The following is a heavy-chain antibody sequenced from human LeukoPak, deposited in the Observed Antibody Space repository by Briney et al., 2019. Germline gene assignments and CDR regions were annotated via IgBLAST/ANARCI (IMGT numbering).Heavy chain of an antibody. Sequence: GGSLRLSCAASGFSFSGSAIRWVRQPSGKGLEWVGRIRSKANSYETAYSASVTGRFTISRDDSKNTAYLQMNSLKTEDTAVYYCTRLTMVRGLIMYFDFWGQGTLVTVSS. CDR2: IRSKANSYET. D-gene: IGHD3-10*01. CDR3: TRLTMVRGLIMYFDF. V-gene: IGHV3-73*01. CDR1: GFSFSGSA. J-gene: IGHJ4*02.